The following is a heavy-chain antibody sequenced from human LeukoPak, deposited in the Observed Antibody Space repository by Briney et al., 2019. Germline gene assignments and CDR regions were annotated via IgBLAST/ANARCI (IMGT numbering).Heavy chain of an antibody. CDR1: GGSISSSSYY. Sequence: SETLSLTGTVSGGSISSSSYYWGWIRQPPGKGLEWIGSIYYSGSTYYNPSLKSRVTISVDTSKNQFSLKLSSVTAADTAVYYCARAGWYREDNYFDYWGQGTLVTVSS. V-gene: IGHV4-39*01. D-gene: IGHD2-15*01. CDR3: ARAGWYREDNYFDY. J-gene: IGHJ4*02. CDR2: IYYSGST.